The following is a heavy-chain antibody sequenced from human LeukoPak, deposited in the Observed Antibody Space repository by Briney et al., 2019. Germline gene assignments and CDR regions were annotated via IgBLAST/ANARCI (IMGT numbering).Heavy chain of an antibody. V-gene: IGHV3-23*01. CDR3: AKDSSSYDWGYMDV. J-gene: IGHJ6*03. CDR1: GFTFSTYA. Sequence: GGSLRLSCAAPGFTFSTYAMNWVRQAPGKGLEWVSLIGGSDGRTRYADSVKGRFTISRDNSKNTLYLEMNSLRAEDTAVYYCAKDSSSYDWGYMDVWGKGTTVTISS. CDR2: IGGSDGRT. D-gene: IGHD3-22*01.